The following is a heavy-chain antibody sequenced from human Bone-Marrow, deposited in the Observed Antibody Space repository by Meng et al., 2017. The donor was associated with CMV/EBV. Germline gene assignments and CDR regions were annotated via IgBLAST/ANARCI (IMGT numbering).Heavy chain of an antibody. CDR1: GFTFSYYD. D-gene: IGHD3-3*01. CDR2: ISAAGDT. J-gene: IGHJ6*02. Sequence: GGSLRLSCAASGFTFSYYDMHWVRQATGKGLEWVSGISAAGDTYYPASVKGRFSISRENAKNSFYLQMNSLRAGDTAVYYCARVAIRSGFGMDVWGLGNTVTGSS. CDR3: ARVAIRSGFGMDV. V-gene: IGHV3-13*01.